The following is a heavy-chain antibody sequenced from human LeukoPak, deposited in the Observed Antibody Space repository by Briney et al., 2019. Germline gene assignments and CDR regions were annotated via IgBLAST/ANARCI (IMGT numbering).Heavy chain of an antibody. Sequence: PSETLSLTCAVYGGSFSGYYWSWIRQPPGKGLEWIGEINHSGSTNYNPSLKSRVTISVDTSKNQFSLKLSSVTAADTAVYYCARRESGSGSYYKSPFDYWGQGTLVTVSS. J-gene: IGHJ4*02. V-gene: IGHV4-34*01. CDR1: GGSFSGYY. D-gene: IGHD3-10*01. CDR3: ARRESGSGSYYKSPFDY. CDR2: INHSGST.